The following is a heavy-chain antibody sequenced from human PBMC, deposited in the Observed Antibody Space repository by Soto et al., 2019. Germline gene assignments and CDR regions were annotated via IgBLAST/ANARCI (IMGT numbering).Heavy chain of an antibody. CDR2: IWYDGSNK. V-gene: IGHV3-33*01. CDR1: GFTFSSYG. Sequence: GGSLRLSCAASGFTFSSYGMHWVRQAPGKGLEWVAVIWYDGSNKYYADSVKGRFTISRGNSKNTLYLQMNSLRAEDTAVYYCARDSSIFGVVFSYGMDVWGEGTTVTVSS. CDR3: ARDSSIFGVVFSYGMDV. J-gene: IGHJ6*04. D-gene: IGHD3-3*01.